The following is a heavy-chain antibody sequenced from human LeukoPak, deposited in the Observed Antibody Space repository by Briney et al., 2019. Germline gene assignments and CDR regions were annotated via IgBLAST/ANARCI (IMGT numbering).Heavy chain of an antibody. CDR3: SRESGAFSPFGY. V-gene: IGHV4-4*02. CDR1: GGSISRTNW. CDR2: ISLSGRT. D-gene: IGHD1-26*01. Sequence: SETLSLTCDVSGGSISRTNWWSWVRQSPGQGLEWIGEISLSGRTNYDPSLQSRVTMSLDESKNQLSLDLASVTAADTAVYYCSRESGAFSPFGYWGQGTLVTVHS. J-gene: IGHJ4*02.